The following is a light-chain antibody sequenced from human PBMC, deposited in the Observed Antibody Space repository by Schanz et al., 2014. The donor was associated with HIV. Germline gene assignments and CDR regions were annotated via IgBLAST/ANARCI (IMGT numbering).Light chain of an antibody. CDR2: GAS. CDR1: QSVSSN. V-gene: IGKV3-15*01. J-gene: IGKJ2*01. CDR3: QQYGNSPYT. Sequence: EIVMTQSPATLSVSPGERATLSCRTSQSVSSNLAWYQQKPGQAPRLLISGASTRATGIPARFSGSGSGTEFTLTISRLEPEDFAVYYCQQYGNSPYTFGQGTNLEIK.